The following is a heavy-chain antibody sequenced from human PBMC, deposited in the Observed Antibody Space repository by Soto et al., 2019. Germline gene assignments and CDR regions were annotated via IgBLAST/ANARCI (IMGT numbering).Heavy chain of an antibody. J-gene: IGHJ6*02. CDR1: GGTFSSYA. V-gene: IGHV1-69*13. D-gene: IGHD4-17*01. CDR3: ASEDGGDYLYYYGMDV. CDR2: IIPIFGTA. Sequence: SVKVSCKASGGTFSSYAISWVRQAPGQGLEWMGGIIPIFGTANYAQKFQGRVTITADESTSTAYMELSSLRSEDTAVYYCASEDGGDYLYYYGMDVWGQGTTVTAP.